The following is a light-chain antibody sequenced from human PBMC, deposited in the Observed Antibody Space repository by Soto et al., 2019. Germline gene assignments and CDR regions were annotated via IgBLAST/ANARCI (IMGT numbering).Light chain of an antibody. V-gene: IGKV3-11*01. Sequence: EIVLTQSPATLSLSPGERATLSCRASQSVSSYLAWYQQKPGQAPRLLIYDASNRATGIPARFSGSGSGTDFTLTSSSLEPEDFAVYYCQQYGSSSWTFGQGTKVEIK. CDR3: QQYGSSSWT. CDR2: DAS. CDR1: QSVSSY. J-gene: IGKJ1*01.